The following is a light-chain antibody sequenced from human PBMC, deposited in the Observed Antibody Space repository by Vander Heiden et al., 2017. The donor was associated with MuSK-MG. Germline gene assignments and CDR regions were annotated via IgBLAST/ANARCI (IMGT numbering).Light chain of an antibody. CDR2: KAS. Sequence: IQMTQPPSTLSASVGDRVTITCRASQSISSWLAWYQQKPGKAPKLLIYKASSLESGVPSRFSGSGSGTEFTLTISSLQPDDFATYYCQQYNSYSWTFGQGTKVEIK. V-gene: IGKV1-5*03. CDR1: QSISSW. J-gene: IGKJ1*01. CDR3: QQYNSYSWT.